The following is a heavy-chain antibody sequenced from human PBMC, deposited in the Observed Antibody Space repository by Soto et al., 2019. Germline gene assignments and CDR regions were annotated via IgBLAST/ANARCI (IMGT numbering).Heavy chain of an antibody. Sequence: GESLKISCKGSGYSFTSYWIAWVRQVPGKGLELMGVIYPGDSDIRYSPSFQGQVTISADKSISTAYLQWSSLKASDSAMYYCARPIGALSTTDFTYWGQGTLVTVSS. CDR3: ARPIGALSTTDFTY. D-gene: IGHD3-22*01. CDR2: IYPGDSDI. CDR1: GYSFTSYW. V-gene: IGHV5-51*01. J-gene: IGHJ4*02.